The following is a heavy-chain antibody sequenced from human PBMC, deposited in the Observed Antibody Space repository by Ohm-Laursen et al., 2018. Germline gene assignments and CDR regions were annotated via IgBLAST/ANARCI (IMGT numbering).Heavy chain of an antibody. D-gene: IGHD6-13*01. CDR1: GFTMRNYW. J-gene: IGHJ4*02. V-gene: IGHV3-7*01. CDR3: ARDPPEDSSWYADY. Sequence: GSLRLSCTAPGFTMRNYWMSWVRQAPGKGLEWVANIKPDASEEHYVDSVKGRFTISRDNANNSVYLQMNSLRAEDTAVYYCARDPPEDSSWYADYWGQGTLVTVSP. CDR2: IKPDASEE.